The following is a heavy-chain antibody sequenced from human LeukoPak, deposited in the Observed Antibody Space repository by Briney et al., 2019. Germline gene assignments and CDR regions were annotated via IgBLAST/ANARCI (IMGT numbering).Heavy chain of an antibody. Sequence: PSQTLSLTCTVSGGSISSGGYYWSWIRQHPGKGLEWIGYIYYSGSTYYNPSLKSRVTISVDTSKNQFSLKLSSVTAADTAVYYCARDPVPPLGASDAFDTWGQGTMVTVSS. CDR2: IYYSGST. D-gene: IGHD3-10*01. CDR1: GGSISSGGYY. V-gene: IGHV4-31*03. J-gene: IGHJ3*02. CDR3: ARDPVPPLGASDAFDT.